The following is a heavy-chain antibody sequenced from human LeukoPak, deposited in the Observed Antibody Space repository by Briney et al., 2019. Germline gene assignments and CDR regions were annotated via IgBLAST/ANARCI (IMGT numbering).Heavy chain of an antibody. Sequence: SGTLSLTCTVSGGSISSHYWSWIRQPPGKGLEWIGYIYYSGSTNYNPSLKSRVTISVDTSKNQFSLKLSSVTAADTAVYYCARDLRGLVGGATGYFDYWGQGTLVTVSS. CDR3: ARDLRGLVGGATGYFDY. D-gene: IGHD1-26*01. V-gene: IGHV4-59*11. CDR2: IYYSGST. J-gene: IGHJ4*02. CDR1: GGSISSHY.